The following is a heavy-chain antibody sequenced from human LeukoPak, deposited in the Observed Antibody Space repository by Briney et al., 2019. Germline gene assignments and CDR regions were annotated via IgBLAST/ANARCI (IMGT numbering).Heavy chain of an antibody. CDR2: VSGSGSST. CDR1: GFTFNSYA. Sequence: PGGSLRLSCAASGFTFNSYAMSWVRQAPGKGLEWVSAVSGSGSSTYYTDSVRGRFTISRDNSKNTLYLQMNSLRADDTAVYYCAKRNGGNSGDFDYWGQGTLVTVSS. V-gene: IGHV3-23*01. CDR3: AKRNGGNSGDFDY. J-gene: IGHJ4*02. D-gene: IGHD2-21*02.